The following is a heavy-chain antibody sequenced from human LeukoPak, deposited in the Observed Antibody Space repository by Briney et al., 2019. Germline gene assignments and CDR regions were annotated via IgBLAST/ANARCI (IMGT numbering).Heavy chain of an antibody. V-gene: IGHV3-21*06. CDR2: ISSSSSYI. CDR3: ARVGYRDYYDSSGYYFGY. J-gene: IGHJ4*02. CDR1: GFTFSSYS. D-gene: IGHD3-22*01. Sequence: PGESLRLSCAASGFTFSSYSMNWVRQAPGKGLEWVSSISSSSSYIYYADSVKGRFTISRDNAKNSLYLQMNSLRAEDTAVYYCARVGYRDYYDSSGYYFGYWGQGTLVTVSS.